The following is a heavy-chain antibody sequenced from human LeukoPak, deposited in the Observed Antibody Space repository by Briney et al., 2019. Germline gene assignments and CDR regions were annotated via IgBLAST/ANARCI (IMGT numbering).Heavy chain of an antibody. CDR3: ARVGKNGWDFDH. CDR1: GFTLSAYW. Sequence: GESLRLSCAASGFTLSAYWMTWVRQAPGKGLEWVANINEGGNVKFYVDSVKGRFTISRDNTKISLYLQMYSLRAEDTAVYYCARVGKNGWDFDHWGQGTLVTVSS. J-gene: IGHJ4*02. V-gene: IGHV3-7*01. D-gene: IGHD6-19*01. CDR2: INEGGNVK.